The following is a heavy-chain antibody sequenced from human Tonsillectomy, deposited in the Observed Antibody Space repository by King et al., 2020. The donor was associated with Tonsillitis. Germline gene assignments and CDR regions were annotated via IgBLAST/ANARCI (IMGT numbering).Heavy chain of an antibody. CDR1: GGSISSYY. V-gene: IGHV4-59*01. CDR3: ARGGSSSWYAFYFDY. CDR2: IYYSWST. J-gene: IGHJ4*02. D-gene: IGHD6-13*01. Sequence: VQLQESGPGLVKPSETLSLTCTVSGGSISSYYWSWIRQPPGKGLEWIGYIYYSWSTNYNPSLKSGVTISVDKAKNQFALKLSAVTAADTAVYYCARGGSSSWYAFYFDYWGQGTLVTVSS.